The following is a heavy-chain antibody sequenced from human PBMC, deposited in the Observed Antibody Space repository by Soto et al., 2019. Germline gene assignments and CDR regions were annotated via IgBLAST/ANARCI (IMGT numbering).Heavy chain of an antibody. D-gene: IGHD2-2*01. CDR1: GYTFTSYD. CDR3: ARQDCSSTSCHFPDYYYYGMDV. CDR2: MNPNSGNT. Sequence: ASVKVSCKASGYTFTSYDINWVRQATGQGLEWMGWMNPNSGNTGYAQKFQGRVTMTRNTSISTAYMELSSLRSEDTPVYYCARQDCSSTSCHFPDYYYYGMDVWGQGTTVTVSS. J-gene: IGHJ6*02. V-gene: IGHV1-8*01.